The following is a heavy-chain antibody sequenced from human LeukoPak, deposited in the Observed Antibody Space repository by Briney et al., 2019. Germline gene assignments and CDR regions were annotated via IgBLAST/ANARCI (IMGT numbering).Heavy chain of an antibody. CDR3: ARGYSGYDPPLPDY. V-gene: IGHV3-23*01. D-gene: IGHD5-12*01. J-gene: IGHJ4*02. CDR1: GFTFSSXA. CDR2: ISGSGGST. Sequence: GGSLRLSCAASGFTFSSXAMSWVRQAPGKGLXXXXAISGSGGSTYYADSVKGRFTISRDNSKNTLYLQMNSLRAEDTAVYHCARGYSGYDPPLPDYWGQGTLVTVSS.